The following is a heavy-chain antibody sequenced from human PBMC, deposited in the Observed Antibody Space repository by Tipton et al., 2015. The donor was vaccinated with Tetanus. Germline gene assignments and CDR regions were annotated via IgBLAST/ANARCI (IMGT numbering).Heavy chain of an antibody. J-gene: IGHJ4*02. V-gene: IGHV4-39*01. Sequence: LSLTCTVSGGSIRGGTFYWGWIRQPPGKGLEWIGSIYESGDTYYIPSLKSRVTISGDTSKNQFSLNLNSMAAADTGVYYCARHQSGYFTPFDYWGQGNLVTVSS. CDR2: IYESGDT. D-gene: IGHD3-3*01. CDR1: GGSIRGGTFY. CDR3: ARHQSGYFTPFDY.